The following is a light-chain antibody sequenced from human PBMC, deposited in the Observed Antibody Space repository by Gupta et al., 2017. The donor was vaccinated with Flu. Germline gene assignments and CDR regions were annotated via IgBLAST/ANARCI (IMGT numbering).Light chain of an antibody. V-gene: IGLV2-14*01. CDR3: SSYTSSSTVV. CDR1: SSDVGGYNY. CDR2: EVS. Sequence: QSALTQPASVSGSPVQSITISCTGTSSDVGGYNYVSWYQQHPGKAPKLVIYEVSNRPSGVSNRFSGSKSGNTASLTISGLQAEDEADYYCSSYTSSSTVVFGGGTKLTVL. J-gene: IGLJ2*01.